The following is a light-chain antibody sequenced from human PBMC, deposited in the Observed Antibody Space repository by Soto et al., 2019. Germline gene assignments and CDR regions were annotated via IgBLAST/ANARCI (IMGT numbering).Light chain of an antibody. Sequence: QAALTQSACVSGSPGQSITISCTGTSSDVGGYNYVSWYQQHPGKAPKLMIYDVSNRPSGVSNRFSGSKSGNTASLTISGLQSEDEADYYCSSYTSSSTLLYVFGTGTKVTVL. CDR3: SSYTSSSTLLYV. V-gene: IGLV2-14*01. CDR1: SSDVGGYNY. J-gene: IGLJ1*01. CDR2: DVS.